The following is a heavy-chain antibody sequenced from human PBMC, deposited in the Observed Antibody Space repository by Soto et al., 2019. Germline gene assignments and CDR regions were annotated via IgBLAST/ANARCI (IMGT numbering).Heavy chain of an antibody. CDR3: ARDLYSRIQPLGWFDP. Sequence: QVQLVESGGGVVQPGRSLRLSCAASGFSFRDYAMHWVRQAPGKGLEWVAVISYEGSNRYYADSVKGRFTISRDNSKSTLYLQMTSLRVEDTAVYFCARDLYSRIQPLGWFDPWGQGTLATVSS. D-gene: IGHD4-4*01. CDR1: GFSFRDYA. J-gene: IGHJ5*02. V-gene: IGHV3-30*04. CDR2: ISYEGSNR.